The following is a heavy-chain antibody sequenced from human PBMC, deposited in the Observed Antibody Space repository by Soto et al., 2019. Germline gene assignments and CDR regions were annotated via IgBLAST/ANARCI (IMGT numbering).Heavy chain of an antibody. CDR3: AREKTSYGMDV. CDR1: XXTFTXYD. V-gene: IGHV1-8*01. Sequence: QVQLVQSGAEVKKPGASVXVXXXXSXXTFTXYDINWVRQATGQGLEWMGWMNPNSGNTGYAQTFQGRVTMTRNTSISTAYMELSSLRSEDTAVYYCAREKTSYGMDVWGQGTTVTVSS. CDR2: MNPNSGNT. J-gene: IGHJ6*02.